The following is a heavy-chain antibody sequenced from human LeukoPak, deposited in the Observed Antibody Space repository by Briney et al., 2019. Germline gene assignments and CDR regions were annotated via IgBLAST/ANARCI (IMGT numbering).Heavy chain of an antibody. Sequence: ASVKVSCKASENTFTNYYMHWVRQAPGQGLEWLGIINPNGDRTAYSQNFQGRVTMTRDASMTTFYLELSSLRSEDTAVYFCARDMSTRVTPISYAFDVWGQGTMVTVSS. V-gene: IGHV1-46*01. CDR3: ARDMSTRVTPISYAFDV. CDR2: INPNGDRT. J-gene: IGHJ3*01. CDR1: ENTFTNYY. D-gene: IGHD4-23*01.